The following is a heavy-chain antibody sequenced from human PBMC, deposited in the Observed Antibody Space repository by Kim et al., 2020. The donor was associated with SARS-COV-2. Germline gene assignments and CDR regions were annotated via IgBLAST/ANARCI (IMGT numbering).Heavy chain of an antibody. CDR3: ARETVTTYRDYFDY. V-gene: IGHV4-59*01. D-gene: IGHD4-17*01. Sequence: SETLSLTCTVSGGSISSYYWSWIRQPPGKGLEWIGYIYYSGSTNYNPSLKSRVTISVDTSKNQSSLKLSSVTAADTAVYYCARETVTTYRDYFDYWGQGTLVTVSS. J-gene: IGHJ4*02. CDR2: IYYSGST. CDR1: GGSISSYY.